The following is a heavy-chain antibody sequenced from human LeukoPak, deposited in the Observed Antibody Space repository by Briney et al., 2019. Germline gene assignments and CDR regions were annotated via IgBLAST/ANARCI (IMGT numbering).Heavy chain of an antibody. V-gene: IGHV3-23*01. CDR1: GFTFSSYA. Sequence: PEGSLRLSCAASGFTFSSYAMSWVRQAPGKGLEWVSAISGSGGSTYYADSVKGRFTISRDNSKNTLYLQMNSLRAEDTAVYYCAKGSTYDYVWGSYRYYGEDYFDYWGQGTLVTVSS. CDR2: ISGSGGST. CDR3: AKGSTYDYVWGSYRYYGEDYFDY. J-gene: IGHJ4*02. D-gene: IGHD3-16*02.